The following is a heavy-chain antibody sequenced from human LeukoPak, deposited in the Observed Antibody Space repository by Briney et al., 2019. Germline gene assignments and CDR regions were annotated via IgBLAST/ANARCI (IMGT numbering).Heavy chain of an antibody. Sequence: PSETLSLTCTVSGGSISSHYWIWIRQPPGKGLEWIGYIYYSGSTNYNPSLKSRVTISVDTSKNQFSLKLSSVTAADTAVYYCARFGRGSSWYYFDYWGQGTLVTVSS. D-gene: IGHD6-13*01. CDR2: IYYSGST. J-gene: IGHJ4*02. V-gene: IGHV4-59*11. CDR3: ARFGRGSSWYYFDY. CDR1: GGSISSHY.